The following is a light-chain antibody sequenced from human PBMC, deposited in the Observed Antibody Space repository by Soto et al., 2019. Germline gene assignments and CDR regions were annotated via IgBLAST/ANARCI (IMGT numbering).Light chain of an antibody. CDR3: PQSNSFPLT. J-gene: IGKJ4*01. CDR2: AAS. CDR1: QDISRW. V-gene: IGKV1-12*01. Sequence: DIQMTQSPSSVSASVGDRVTITCRASQDISRWLAWYQQKPGTAPKLLIYAASSLQSGVPSRFSGSGSGTYFTLTISSLQPEDCATYFCPQSNSFPLTFGGGTKVEI.